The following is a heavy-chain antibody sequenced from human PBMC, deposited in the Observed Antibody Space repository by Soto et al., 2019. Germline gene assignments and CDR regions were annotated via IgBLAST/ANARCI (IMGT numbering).Heavy chain of an antibody. V-gene: IGHV4-4*02. CDR1: GGSVSRSNW. D-gene: IGHD3-22*01. CDR3: ASVGSDYDNSGYYLP. Sequence: SETLSLTCIVSGGSVSRSNWWSWVRQPPGKGLEWIGEIYHSGSTTYNPSLKSRATISVDKSENQFSLRPKSVTAADTAVYYCASVGSDYDNSGYYLPWGPGTLVTVSS. CDR2: IYHSGST. J-gene: IGHJ5*02.